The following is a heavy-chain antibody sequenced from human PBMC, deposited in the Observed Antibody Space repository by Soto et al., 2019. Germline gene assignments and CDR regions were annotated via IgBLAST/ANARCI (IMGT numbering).Heavy chain of an antibody. Sequence: QVQLVQSGAEVKKPGSSVKVSCKASGGTFSSYTISWVRQAPGQGLEWMGRIIPILGIANYAQKFKGRVTITADKSTSTAYMELSSLRSEDTAVYYCARGYCSGGSCYATFDYWGQGTLVTVSS. J-gene: IGHJ4*02. D-gene: IGHD2-15*01. CDR2: IIPILGIA. V-gene: IGHV1-69*02. CDR3: ARGYCSGGSCYATFDY. CDR1: GGTFSSYT.